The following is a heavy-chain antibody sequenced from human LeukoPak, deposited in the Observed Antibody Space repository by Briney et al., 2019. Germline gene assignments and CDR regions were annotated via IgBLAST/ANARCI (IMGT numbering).Heavy chain of an antibody. D-gene: IGHD2-2*01. J-gene: IGHJ4*02. CDR1: GFTFSSYS. V-gene: IGHV3-21*01. CDR2: ISSSSSYI. CDR3: ARVDRDLYCSSTSCYPVL. Sequence: GGSLRLSCVASGFTFSSYSMNWVRQAPGKWLEWVSSISSSSSYIYYADSVKGRFTISRDNAKNSLYLQMNSLRAEDTAVYYCARVDRDLYCSSTSCYPVLGGQGTLVTVSS.